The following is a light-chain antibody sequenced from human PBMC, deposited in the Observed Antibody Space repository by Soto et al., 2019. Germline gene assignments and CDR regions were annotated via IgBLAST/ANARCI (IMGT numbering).Light chain of an antibody. J-gene: IGKJ5*01. CDR1: ESISTH. Sequence: DILMTQSPSSLSASVGDRVTITCRASESISTHLNWYQQKSGGAPQLLIQAASTLQTGVPSRFSGSGSGTDFTLTISSLQPEDFATYHCQQSYSVPITFGQGTRLEIK. CDR2: AAS. CDR3: QQSYSVPIT. V-gene: IGKV1-39*01.